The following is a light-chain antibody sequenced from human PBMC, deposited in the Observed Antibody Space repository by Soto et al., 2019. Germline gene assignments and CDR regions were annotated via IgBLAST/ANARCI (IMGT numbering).Light chain of an antibody. J-gene: IGLJ1*01. V-gene: IGLV1-40*01. CDR1: SSNIGADYD. Sequence: QAVVTQPPSVSGAPGQRVTISCTGSSSNIGADYDVHWYQHLPGAAPKLLIYGNNNRPSGVPDRFSGSKSGTSASLAITGLQAEDEADYYCQSYDSSLRGSRVFGTGTKLTVL. CDR2: GNN. CDR3: QSYDSSLRGSRV.